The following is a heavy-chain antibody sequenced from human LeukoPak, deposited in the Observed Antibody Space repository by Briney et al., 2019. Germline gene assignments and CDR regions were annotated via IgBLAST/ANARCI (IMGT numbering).Heavy chain of an antibody. V-gene: IGHV4-30-2*01. J-gene: IGHJ4*02. D-gene: IGHD6-13*01. CDR1: GDSISSGGYY. Sequence: SETLSLTCTVSGDSISSGGYYWSWIRQPPGKGLEWIGYIYHSGSTYYNPSLKSRVTISVDRSKNQFSLKLSSVTAADTAVYYCARIAAAGSPLIDYWGQGTLVTVSS. CDR2: IYHSGST. CDR3: ARIAAAGSPLIDY.